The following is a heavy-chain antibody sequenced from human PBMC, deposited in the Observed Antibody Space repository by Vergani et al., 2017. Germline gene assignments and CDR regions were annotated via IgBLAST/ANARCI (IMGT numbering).Heavy chain of an antibody. D-gene: IGHD5-18*01. CDR3: AKDSYSYGYVDY. CDR2: LSWNCGSI. CDR1: GFTFDDYA. J-gene: IGHJ4*02. V-gene: IGHV3-9*01. Sequence: EVQLVESGGGLVQPGRSLRLSCAASGFTFDDYAMHWVRQAPGKGLEWVTGLSWNCGSIGDADTVKGRFTISRDNAKNCLYLQMDSLRAEDTALYYCAKDSYSYGYVDYWGQGTLVTVSS.